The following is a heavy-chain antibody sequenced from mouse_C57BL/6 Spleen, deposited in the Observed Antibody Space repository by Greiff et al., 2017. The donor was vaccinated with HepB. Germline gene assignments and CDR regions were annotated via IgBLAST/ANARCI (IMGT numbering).Heavy chain of an antibody. J-gene: IGHJ3*01. CDR3: ARRSLGAWFAY. CDR2: IDPSDSYT. CDR1: GYTFTSYW. V-gene: IGHV1-69*01. Sequence: QVHVKQPGAELVMPGASVKLSCKASGYTFTSYWMHWVKQRPGQGLEWIGEIDPSDSYTNYNQKFKGKSTLTVDKSSSTAYMQLSSLTSEDSAVYYCARRSLGAWFAYWGQGTLVTVSA.